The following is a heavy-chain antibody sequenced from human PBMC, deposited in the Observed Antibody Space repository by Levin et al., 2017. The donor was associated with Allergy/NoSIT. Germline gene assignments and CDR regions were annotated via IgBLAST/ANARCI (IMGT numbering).Heavy chain of an antibody. CDR3: AKVSYYDFWSGYYPYYMDV. CDR2: ISGSGGST. CDR1: GFTFSSYA. Sequence: PGGSLRLSCAASGFTFSSYAMSWVRQAPGKGLEWVSAISGSGGSTYYADSVKGRFTISRDNSKNTLYLQMNSLRAEDTAVYYCAKVSYYDFWSGYYPYYMDVWGKGTTVTVSS. D-gene: IGHD3-3*01. V-gene: IGHV3-23*01. J-gene: IGHJ6*03.